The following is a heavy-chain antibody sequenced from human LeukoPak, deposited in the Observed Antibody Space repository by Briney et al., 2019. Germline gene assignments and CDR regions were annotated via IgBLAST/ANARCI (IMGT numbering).Heavy chain of an antibody. CDR2: IYYSGST. CDR3: ARVVIVVHGYYYYYGMDV. CDR1: GGSVSSGSYY. D-gene: IGHD2-2*03. V-gene: IGHV4-61*01. Sequence: SETLSLTCTVSGGSVSSGSYYWSWIRQPPGKGLEWIGYIYYSGSTNYNPSLKSRVTISVDTSKNQFSLKLSSVTAADTAVYYCARVVIVVHGYYYYYGMDVWGQGTTVTVSS. J-gene: IGHJ6*02.